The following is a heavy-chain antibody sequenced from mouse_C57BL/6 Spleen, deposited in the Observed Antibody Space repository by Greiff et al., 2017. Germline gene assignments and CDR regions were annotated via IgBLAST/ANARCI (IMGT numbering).Heavy chain of an antibody. V-gene: IGHV1-81*01. D-gene: IGHD2-5*01. J-gene: IGHJ4*01. CDR3: ARIYSNFYAMDY. Sequence: QVQLKASGAELARPGASVKLSCKASGYTFTSYGISWVKQRTGQGLEWIGEIYPRSGNTYYNEKFKGKATLTADKSSSTAYMELRSLTSEDSAVYFCARIYSNFYAMDYWGQGTSVTVSS. CDR2: IYPRSGNT. CDR1: GYTFTSYG.